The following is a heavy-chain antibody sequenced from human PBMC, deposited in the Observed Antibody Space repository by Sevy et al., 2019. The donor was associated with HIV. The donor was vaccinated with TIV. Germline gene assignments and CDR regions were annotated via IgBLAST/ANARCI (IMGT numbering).Heavy chain of an antibody. V-gene: IGHV3-15*01. CDR3: STDPIIVLLVTDGMDV. D-gene: IGHD2-8*02. CDR2: IKSTPDGGTT. CDR1: GFTFTHAW. Sequence: GGSQRLSCTASGFTFTHAWMSWVRQAPGKGLEWVGRIKSTPDGGTTDYAAPVKGRFTISRDDSKNTLYLQMNSLKTEDTAVYYCSTDPIIVLLVTDGMDVWGQGTTVTVSS. J-gene: IGHJ6*02.